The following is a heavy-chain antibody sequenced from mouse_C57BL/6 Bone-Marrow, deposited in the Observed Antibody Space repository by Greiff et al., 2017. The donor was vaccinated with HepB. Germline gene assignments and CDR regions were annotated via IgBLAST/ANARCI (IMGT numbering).Heavy chain of an antibody. Sequence: VKLLESGPGLVAPSQSLSITCTVSGFSLTSYGVHWVRQPPGKGLEWLVVIWSDGSTTYNSALKSRLSISKDNSKSQVFLKMNSLQTDDTAMYYCARHDDYDGAWFAYWGQGTLVTVSA. CDR3: ARHDDYDGAWFAY. CDR2: IWSDGST. V-gene: IGHV2-6-1*01. J-gene: IGHJ3*01. D-gene: IGHD2-4*01. CDR1: GFSLTSYG.